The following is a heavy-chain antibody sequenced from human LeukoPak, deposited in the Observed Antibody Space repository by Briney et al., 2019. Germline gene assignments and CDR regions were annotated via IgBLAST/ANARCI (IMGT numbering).Heavy chain of an antibody. J-gene: IGHJ5*02. CDR3: ARQTKSIAARRNWFDP. D-gene: IGHD6-6*01. Sequence: SEALSLTCTVSGGSISSSSYYWGWIRQPPGKGLEWIGSIYYSGSTYYNPSLKSRVTISVDTSKNQFSRKLSSVTAADTAVYYCARQTKSIAARRNWFDPWGQGTLVTVSS. V-gene: IGHV4-39*01. CDR2: IYYSGST. CDR1: GGSISSSSYY.